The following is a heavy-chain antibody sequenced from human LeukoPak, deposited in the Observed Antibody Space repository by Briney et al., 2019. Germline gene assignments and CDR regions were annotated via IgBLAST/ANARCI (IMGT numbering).Heavy chain of an antibody. CDR3: ASDTWGARYSSGWYSDY. CDR1: GFTFSSYS. V-gene: IGHV3-21*01. CDR2: ISSSSSYI. D-gene: IGHD6-19*01. Sequence: GGSLRLSCAASGFTFSSYSMNWVRQAPGKGLEWVSSISSSSSYIYYADSVKGRFTISRDNAKNSLYLQMNSLRAEDTAVYYCASDTWGARYSSGWYSDYWGQGTLVTVFS. J-gene: IGHJ4*02.